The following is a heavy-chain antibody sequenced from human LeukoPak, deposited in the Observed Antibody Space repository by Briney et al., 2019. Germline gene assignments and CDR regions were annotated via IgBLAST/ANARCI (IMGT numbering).Heavy chain of an antibody. CDR1: GGSISSSSHY. J-gene: IGHJ3*02. Sequence: SETLSLTCTVSGGSISSSSHYWGWIRQPPGKGLEWIGSIYYSGSTYYNPSLKSRVTISVDTSKNQFSLKLSSVTAADTAVYYCARHPVSYVWGSYRRHDAFDIWGQGTMVTVSS. D-gene: IGHD3-16*02. V-gene: IGHV4-39*01. CDR2: IYYSGST. CDR3: ARHPVSYVWGSYRRHDAFDI.